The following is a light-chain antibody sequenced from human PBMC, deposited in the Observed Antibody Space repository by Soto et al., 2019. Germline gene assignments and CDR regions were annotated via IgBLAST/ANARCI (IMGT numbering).Light chain of an antibody. CDR1: ESVRSY. J-gene: IGKJ5*01. CDR3: QQHNSWPT. V-gene: IGKV3-11*01. CDR2: AAS. Sequence: ETVLTTSPATLSLSPGDRATLSCRASESVRSYLAWYQQRPGQAPRLLISAASKRATGIPARFSGSGSGTDFTLTISSLEPEDFAVYYCQQHNSWPTFGQGTRLGD.